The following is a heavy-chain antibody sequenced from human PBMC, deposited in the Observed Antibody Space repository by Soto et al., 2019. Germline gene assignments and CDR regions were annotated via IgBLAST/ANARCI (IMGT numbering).Heavy chain of an antibody. V-gene: IGHV2-5*02. CDR2: IYWDDDK. J-gene: IGHJ4*02. Sequence: SGPTLVNPTQTLTLTCTFSGFSLSTSGVAVGWIRQPPVKALEWLALIYWDDDKRYSPSLKSRLTITKDTSKNHVVLTMTNMDPVDTATYYCAHSDMARGVRSLFDYWGQGTLVTVSS. D-gene: IGHD3-10*01. CDR3: AHSDMARGVRSLFDY. CDR1: GFSLSTSGVA.